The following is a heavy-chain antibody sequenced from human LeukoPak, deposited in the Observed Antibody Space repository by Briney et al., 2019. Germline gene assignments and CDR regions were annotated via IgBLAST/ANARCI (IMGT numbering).Heavy chain of an antibody. CDR3: ARDGPRVSSGYYYVMDV. Sequence: GASVKVSCKASGYIFTGYYMHWVRQAPGQALEWMGWINPNSGGTNYAQKFQGRVAMTRDTSISTAYMELSRLRSDDTAVYYCARDGPRVSSGYYYVMDVWGQGTTVTVSS. D-gene: IGHD3-22*01. J-gene: IGHJ6*02. V-gene: IGHV1-2*02. CDR1: GYIFTGYY. CDR2: INPNSGGT.